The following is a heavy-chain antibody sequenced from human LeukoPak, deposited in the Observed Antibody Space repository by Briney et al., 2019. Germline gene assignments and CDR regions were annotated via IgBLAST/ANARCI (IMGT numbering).Heavy chain of an antibody. D-gene: IGHD2-15*01. CDR3: ARGVLVGVSDV. J-gene: IGHJ6*04. CDR1: GGSVSSYY. CDR2: IYYSGST. Sequence: ASETLSLTCTVSGGSVSSYYWSWIRQPPGKGLEWIGFIYYSGSTNYNPSLKSRVTISVDTSKNQFSLKLNSVTAADTAVYYCARGVLVGVSDVWGKGTTVTVSS. V-gene: IGHV4-59*02.